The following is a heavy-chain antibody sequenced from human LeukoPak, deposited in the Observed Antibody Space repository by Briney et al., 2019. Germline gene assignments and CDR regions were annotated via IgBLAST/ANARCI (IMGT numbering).Heavy chain of an antibody. D-gene: IGHD4-11*01. Sequence: SVKGRSTITRDNAKNSLYLQMNSLRAEDTGVYFCARDLASVTTYLDYWGQGTLVTVSS. V-gene: IGHV3-21*06. CDR3: ARDLASVTTYLDY. J-gene: IGHJ4*02.